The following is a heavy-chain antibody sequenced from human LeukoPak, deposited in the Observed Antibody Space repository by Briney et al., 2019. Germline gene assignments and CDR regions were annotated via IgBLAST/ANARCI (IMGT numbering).Heavy chain of an antibody. Sequence: SETLSLACTVSGGSISSYYWSWIRQPAGKGLEWIGRIYTSGSTNYNPSLKSRVTISVDTSKDQLSLKLSSVTAADTAVYYCARHRYSSSWSYFDYWGQGTLVTVSS. CDR1: GGSISSYY. V-gene: IGHV4-4*07. CDR2: IYTSGST. CDR3: ARHRYSSSWSYFDY. J-gene: IGHJ4*02. D-gene: IGHD6-13*01.